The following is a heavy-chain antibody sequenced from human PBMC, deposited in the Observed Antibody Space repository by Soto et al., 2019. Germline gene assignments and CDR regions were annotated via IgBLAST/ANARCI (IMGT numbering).Heavy chain of an antibody. CDR3: ASMRSGSYYSTLYYYYGMDV. D-gene: IGHD3-10*01. CDR2: IYYSGST. Sequence: KTSETLSLTCTVSGGSISSSNYYWGWIRQPPGKGLEWIGSIYYSGSTYYNPSLKSRVTISVDTSKNQFSLKPSSVTAADTAVYYCASMRSGSYYSTLYYYYGMDVWGQGTTVTVSS. CDR1: GGSISSSNYY. V-gene: IGHV4-39*01. J-gene: IGHJ6*02.